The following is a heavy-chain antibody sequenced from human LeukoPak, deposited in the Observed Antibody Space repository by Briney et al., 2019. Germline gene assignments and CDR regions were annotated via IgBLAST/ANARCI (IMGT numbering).Heavy chain of an antibody. Sequence: PSETLSLTCAVYGGSFSGYYWSWIRQPPGKGLEWIGEINHSGSTNYNPSLKSRVTISVDTSKNQFSLKLSSVTAADTAVYYCARGYDSGTYSFDYWGQGTLVTVSS. CDR3: ARGYDSGTYSFDY. CDR1: GGSFSGYY. D-gene: IGHD3-10*01. J-gene: IGHJ4*02. V-gene: IGHV4-34*01. CDR2: INHSGST.